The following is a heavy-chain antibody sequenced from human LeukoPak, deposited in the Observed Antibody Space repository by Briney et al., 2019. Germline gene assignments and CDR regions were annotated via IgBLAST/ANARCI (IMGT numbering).Heavy chain of an antibody. Sequence: GGSLRLSCAASGFAFSTYAMSWVRQAPGKGLEWVSGITSGANTYYADSVKGRFTISRDNSKNTLYLQLNSLRVEDTAVYYRAQDRLQPAGRDDYWGQGTLVTVTA. CDR2: ITSGANT. V-gene: IGHV3-23*01. CDR1: GFAFSTYA. J-gene: IGHJ4*02. D-gene: IGHD5-24*01. CDR3: AQDRLQPAGRDDY.